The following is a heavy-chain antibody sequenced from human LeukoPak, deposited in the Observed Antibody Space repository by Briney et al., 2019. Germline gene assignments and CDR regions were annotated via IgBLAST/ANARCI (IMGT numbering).Heavy chain of an antibody. CDR3: AKDQRYCGGDCYSSFDY. J-gene: IGHJ4*02. D-gene: IGHD2-21*02. V-gene: IGHV3-23*01. Sequence: GGSLRLSCAASGFTFSSYAMSLVRQAPGKGLEWVSAISGSGGSTYYADSVKGRFTISRDNSKNTLYLRMNSLRAEDTAVYYCAKDQRYCGGDCYSSFDYWGQGTLVTVSS. CDR2: ISGSGGST. CDR1: GFTFSSYA.